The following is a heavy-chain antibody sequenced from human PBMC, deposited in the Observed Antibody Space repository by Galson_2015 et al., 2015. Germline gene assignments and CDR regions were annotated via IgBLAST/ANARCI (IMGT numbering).Heavy chain of an antibody. V-gene: IGHV6-1*01. CDR2: TYYGSKWYN. CDR1: GDSVSSNSAA. J-gene: IGHJ6*03. CDR3: ARVSRYYMDV. Sequence: CAISGDSVSSNSAAWNWVRQSPSRGLEWLGRTYYGSKWYNDYAPSVKSRITINPDTSKNQFSLQLNSMTPEDTAVYYCARVSRYYMDVWGKGTTVTVSS.